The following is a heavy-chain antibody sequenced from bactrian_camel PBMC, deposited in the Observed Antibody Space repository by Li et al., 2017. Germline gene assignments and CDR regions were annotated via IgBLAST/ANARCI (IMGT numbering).Heavy chain of an antibody. D-gene: IGHD5*01. V-gene: IGHV3S1*01. J-gene: IGHJ4*01. Sequence: QVQLVESGGGLVQAGGSLRLSCTTSGDAYSSYCMGWFRQAPGKEREGVAAIYTGSGSTYYADSVKGRFTISQDNAKNTLYLQMNSLKSDDTALYYCAADYGEVVTNYEYNYWGQGTQVTVS. CDR3: AADYGEVVTNYEYNY. CDR1: GDAYSSYC. CDR2: IYTGSGST.